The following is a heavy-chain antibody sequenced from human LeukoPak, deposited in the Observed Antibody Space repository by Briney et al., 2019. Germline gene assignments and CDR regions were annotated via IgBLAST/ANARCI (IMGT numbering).Heavy chain of an antibody. Sequence: ASVKVSCKASGYTFTSYGISWVRQAPGQGLEWMGWISGYKGNTNYAQKFQGRVTMTTDTSTSTAYMELRSLRSDDTAVYYCASSYDYGDYRYYFDYWGQGTLVTVSS. CDR3: ASSYDYGDYRYYFDY. CDR2: ISGYKGNT. J-gene: IGHJ4*02. CDR1: GYTFTSYG. D-gene: IGHD4-17*01. V-gene: IGHV1-18*01.